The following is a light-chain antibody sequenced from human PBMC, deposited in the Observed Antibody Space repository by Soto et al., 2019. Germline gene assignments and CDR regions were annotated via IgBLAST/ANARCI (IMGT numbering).Light chain of an antibody. CDR2: GAS. CDR3: QRNNNWPPT. CDR1: QSVRRN. V-gene: IGKV3-15*01. Sequence: EIVMTQSPATLSVSPGERATIPCRASQSVRRNLAWYQKKPGQAHRLLIYGASTRATGIPARCSGTGSGTEFTLTISILQSEDFAVYYCQRNNNWPPTFGQGTKLEIK. J-gene: IGKJ2*01.